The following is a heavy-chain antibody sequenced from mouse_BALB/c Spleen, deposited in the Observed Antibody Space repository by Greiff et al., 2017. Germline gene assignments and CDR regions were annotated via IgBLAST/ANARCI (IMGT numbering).Heavy chain of an antibody. J-gene: IGHJ4*01. V-gene: IGHV1S34*01. CDR1: GYSFTGYY. CDR3: ARSKGNPYAMDY. D-gene: IGHD2-1*01. CDR2: ISCYNGAT. Sequence: LVKTGASVKISCKASGYSFTGYYMHWVKQSHGKSLEWIGYISCYNGATSYNQKFKGKATFTVDTSSSTAYMQFNSLTSEDSAVYYCARSKGNPYAMDYWGQGTSVTVSS.